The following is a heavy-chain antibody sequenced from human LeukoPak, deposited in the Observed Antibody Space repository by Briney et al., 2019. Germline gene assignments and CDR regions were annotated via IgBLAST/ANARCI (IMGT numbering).Heavy chain of an antibody. Sequence: GESLKISCETSGYNFLTFWIAWVRQMPGEGLEWMGVIYPGDSDTRYSPSFQGQVSISVDMSLNTAYLQWRSLRASDTAMYYCARLLDYDSTYYYMDVWGIGTSVIVS. CDR1: GYNFLTFW. CDR2: IYPGDSDT. D-gene: IGHD4-17*01. V-gene: IGHV5-51*01. CDR3: ARLLDYDSTYYYMDV. J-gene: IGHJ6*03.